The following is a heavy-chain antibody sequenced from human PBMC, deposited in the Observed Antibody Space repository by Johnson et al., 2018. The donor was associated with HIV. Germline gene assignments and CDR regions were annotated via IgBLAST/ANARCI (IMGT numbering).Heavy chain of an antibody. Sequence: QVQLVESGGGVVQPGRSLRLSCAASGFTFSSYAMHWVRQAPGKGLEWVAVISYDGSNKYYADSVKGRFTISRDNSKNTLYLQMNSLRAEDTAVYYCAGSGSSGYPDAVDIWGQGTMVTVSS. CDR2: ISYDGSNK. V-gene: IGHV3-30*04. J-gene: IGHJ3*02. D-gene: IGHD3-22*01. CDR1: GFTFSSYA. CDR3: AGSGSSGYPDAVDI.